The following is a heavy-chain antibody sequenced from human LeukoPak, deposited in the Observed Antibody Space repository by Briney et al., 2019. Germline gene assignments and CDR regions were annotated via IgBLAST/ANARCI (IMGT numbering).Heavy chain of an antibody. J-gene: IGHJ4*02. V-gene: IGHV3-23*01. CDR2: ISGSGGIT. Sequence: GGSLRLSCAASGFTFSTYAMSWVRQAPGKGLEWVSGISGSGGITFYADSVKGRFTIYRDNSKNTLFLQMNSLRAEDTAVYYCAKGTMARGFDYWGQGTLVTVSS. CDR3: AKGTMARGFDY. D-gene: IGHD3-10*01. CDR1: GFTFSTYA.